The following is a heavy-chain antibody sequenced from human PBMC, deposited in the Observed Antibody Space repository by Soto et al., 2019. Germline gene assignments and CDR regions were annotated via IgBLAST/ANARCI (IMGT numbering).Heavy chain of an antibody. CDR1: GGSFSGYY. CDR2: INHSGST. Sequence: SETLSLTCAVYGGSFSGYYWSWIRQPPGKGLEWIGEINHSGSTNYNPSLKSRVTISVDTSKNQFSLKLSSVTAADTAVYYCARANHVLRVLEWLWGNPNYFDYWGQGTLVTVSS. J-gene: IGHJ4*02. CDR3: ARANHVLRVLEWLWGNPNYFDY. D-gene: IGHD3-3*01. V-gene: IGHV4-34*01.